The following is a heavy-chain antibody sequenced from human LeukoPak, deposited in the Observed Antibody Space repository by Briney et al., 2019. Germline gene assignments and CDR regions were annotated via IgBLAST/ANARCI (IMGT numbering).Heavy chain of an antibody. CDR3: AAGGVAGTRYYFDY. D-gene: IGHD6-19*01. CDR1: GYNFTIYR. Sequence: GESLKISCEGSGYNFTIYRIAWVRQMPGKGLECMGIISPGDSAPTYSPSFRGQVTISADKSISTAYLQWSSLKASDTAMYYCAAGGVAGTRYYFDYWGQGTLVTVSS. CDR2: ISPGDSAP. V-gene: IGHV5-51*01. J-gene: IGHJ4*02.